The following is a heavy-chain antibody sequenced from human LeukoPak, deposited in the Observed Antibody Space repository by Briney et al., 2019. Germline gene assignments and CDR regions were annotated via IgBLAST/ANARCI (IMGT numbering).Heavy chain of an antibody. D-gene: IGHD4-4*01. J-gene: IGHJ4*02. Sequence: GGSLRLSCAASGFTFSSYAMSWVRQAPGKGLEWVSAISGSGGSTYYADSVKGRFTISTDNSKNTLYLQMDSLRAEDTAVYYCAEDRSGDYSEYFDYWGQGTLVTVSS. CDR3: AEDRSGDYSEYFDY. CDR1: GFTFSSYA. V-gene: IGHV3-23*01. CDR2: ISGSGGST.